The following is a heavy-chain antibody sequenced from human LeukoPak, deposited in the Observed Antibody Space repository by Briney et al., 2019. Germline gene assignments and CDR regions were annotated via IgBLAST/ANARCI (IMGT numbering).Heavy chain of an antibody. CDR2: ISGSGNRT. Sequence: QSGGSLRLSCAASGFTFSSYAMSWVRQAPGRGLEWVSGISGSGNRTDYADSVKGRFTISRDNSKNTLFLQMNSLRAEDTAVYYCARDLEPNQAYYGMDVWGQGTTVTVSS. J-gene: IGHJ6*02. V-gene: IGHV3-23*01. CDR3: ARDLEPNQAYYGMDV. CDR1: GFTFSSYA. D-gene: IGHD1-1*01.